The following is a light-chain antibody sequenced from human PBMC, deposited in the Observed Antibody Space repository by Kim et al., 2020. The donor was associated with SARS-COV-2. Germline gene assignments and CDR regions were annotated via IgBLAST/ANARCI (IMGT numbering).Light chain of an antibody. Sequence: GQRDTISCSGSSSNIGSNTVNWYQQLPGTAPKLLIYSNNQRPSGVPDRFSGSKSGTSASLAISGLQSEDEADYYCAAWDDSLNGRVFGGGTKLTVL. CDR2: SNN. CDR3: AAWDDSLNGRV. J-gene: IGLJ3*02. V-gene: IGLV1-44*01. CDR1: SSNIGSNT.